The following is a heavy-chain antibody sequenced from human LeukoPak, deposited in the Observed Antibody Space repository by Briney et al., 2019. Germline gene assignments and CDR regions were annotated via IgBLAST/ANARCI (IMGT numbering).Heavy chain of an antibody. V-gene: IGHV4-61*02. CDR1: GGSISSGSYY. D-gene: IGHD3-10*01. CDR2: IYTSGST. J-gene: IGHJ4*02. CDR3: ASMRVRGVIITGAIDY. Sequence: SQTLSLTCTVSGGSISSGSYYWSWIRQPAGKGLEWIGRIYTSGSTNYNPSLKSRGTISVDTSKNQFSLKLSSVTAPDTAVYYCASMRVRGVIITGAIDYWGQGTLVTVSS.